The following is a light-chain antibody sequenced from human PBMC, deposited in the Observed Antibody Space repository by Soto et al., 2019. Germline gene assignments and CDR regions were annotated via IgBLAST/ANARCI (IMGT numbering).Light chain of an antibody. Sequence: QSVLTQPASVSGSPGQSITISCTGTSSDIGTYNYVSWYQQYPGKAPKLMIYDVSNRPSGVSNRFSGSKSGNTASLTISGLRAEDEADYYCSSYTSSSTVVFGGGTKLTVL. CDR2: DVS. CDR1: SSDIGTYNY. V-gene: IGLV2-14*01. J-gene: IGLJ2*01. CDR3: SSYTSSSTVV.